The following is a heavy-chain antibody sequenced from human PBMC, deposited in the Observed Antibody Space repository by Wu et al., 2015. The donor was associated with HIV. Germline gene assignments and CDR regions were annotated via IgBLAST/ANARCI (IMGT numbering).Heavy chain of an antibody. CDR1: GGSFSGYY. V-gene: IGHV4-34*02. CDR2: INHSGST. J-gene: IGHJ4*03. Sequence: QVQLQQWGAGLLKPSETLSLTCAVYGGSFSGYYWSWIRQSPGKGLEWIGGINHSGSTNSNPSLKSRVTISVDTSKNQFSLKLSSVTAADTAVYYCARSRLRCTDGICYRYYFDYVGPGTLVTVSS. D-gene: IGHD2-8*01. CDR3: ARSRLRCTDGICYRYYFDY.